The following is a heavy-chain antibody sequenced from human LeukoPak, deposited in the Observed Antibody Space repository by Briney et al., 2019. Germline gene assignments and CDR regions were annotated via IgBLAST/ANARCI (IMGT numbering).Heavy chain of an antibody. CDR1: GLTFSNYE. CDR2: ISSSDII. V-gene: IGHV3-48*03. D-gene: IGHD5-12*01. Sequence: QPGGSLRLSCAASGLTFSNYEMSWVRQAPGKGLEWVSYISSSDIIYYADSVKGRFTISRDNAKNSLYLQMNSLRAEDTAVYYCARYRGYADYFDYWGQGTLVTVSS. CDR3: ARYRGYADYFDY. J-gene: IGHJ4*02.